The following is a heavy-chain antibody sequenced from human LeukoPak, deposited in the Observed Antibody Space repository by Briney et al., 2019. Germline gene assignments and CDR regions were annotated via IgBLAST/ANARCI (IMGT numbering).Heavy chain of an antibody. D-gene: IGHD3-3*01. J-gene: IGHJ4*02. CDR2: IYTSGST. Sequence: PSETLSLTCSVSGGSISSGSYYWSWIRQPAGKGLEWIGRIYTSGSTNYNPSLKSRVTISVDTSKNQFSLKLSSVTAADTAVYYCARIIPYYFDYWGQGTLVTVSS. CDR1: GGSISSGSYY. CDR3: ARIIPYYFDY. V-gene: IGHV4-61*02.